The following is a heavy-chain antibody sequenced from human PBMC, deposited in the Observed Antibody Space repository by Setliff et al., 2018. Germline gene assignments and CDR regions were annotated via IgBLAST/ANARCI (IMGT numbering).Heavy chain of an antibody. D-gene: IGHD6-13*01. CDR1: GFTFSTYW. CDR2: IKQDGSEK. V-gene: IGHV3-7*01. J-gene: IGHJ6*02. CDR3: ARDQVYGGSWYYYYYGMDV. Sequence: PGGSLRLSCAASGFTFSTYWMSWVRQAPGKGLEWVANIKQDGSEKYYVDSVKGRFTISRDNAKSSLYLQMSSLRAEDTAVYYCARDQVYGGSWYYYYYGMDVWGQGTTVTVSS.